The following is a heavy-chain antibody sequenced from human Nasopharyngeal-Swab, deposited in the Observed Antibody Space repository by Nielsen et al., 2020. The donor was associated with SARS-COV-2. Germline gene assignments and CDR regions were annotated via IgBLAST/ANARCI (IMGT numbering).Heavy chain of an antibody. D-gene: IGHD3-22*01. J-gene: IGHJ4*02. V-gene: IGHV7-4-1*02. CDR1: GYSFTSFA. CDR3: ARGGYYYDSSGYSVFYFDY. CDR2: INTNTGNP. Sequence: ASVKVSCKASGYSFTSFAMNWVRQAPGQGLEWMGWINTNTGNPAYAQDFTGRFVFSLDTSVNTAYLQISSLKAEDTAVYYCARGGYYYDSSGYSVFYFDYWGQGSLVTVSS.